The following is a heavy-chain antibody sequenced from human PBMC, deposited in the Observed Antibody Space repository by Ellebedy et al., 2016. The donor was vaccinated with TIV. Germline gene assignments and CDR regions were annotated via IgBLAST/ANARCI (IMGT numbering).Heavy chain of an antibody. V-gene: IGHV3-23*01. CDR2: ISGSGGST. D-gene: IGHD3-10*01. Sequence: GESLKISXAASGFTFSSYAMSWVRQAPGKGLEWVSAISGSGGSTYYADSVKGRFTISRDNSKNTLYLQMNSLRAEDTAVYYCAKVSLWFGISDSYFDYWGQGTLVTVSS. CDR1: GFTFSSYA. J-gene: IGHJ4*02. CDR3: AKVSLWFGISDSYFDY.